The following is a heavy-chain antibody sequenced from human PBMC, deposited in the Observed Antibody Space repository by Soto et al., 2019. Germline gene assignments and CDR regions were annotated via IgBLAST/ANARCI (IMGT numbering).Heavy chain of an antibody. CDR1: GGSISSFY. V-gene: IGHV4-4*07. CDR2: TYSGGRN. CDR3: ARGSSRWDY. J-gene: IGHJ4*02. Sequence: SETLSLTCTVSGGSISSFYWSWIRQPAGKGLEWIGRTYSGGRNNYNPSLKSRVTMSVDTSKNQFSLRLSSVTAADTAMYYCARGSSRWDYWGQGTLVTVSS. D-gene: IGHD6-13*01.